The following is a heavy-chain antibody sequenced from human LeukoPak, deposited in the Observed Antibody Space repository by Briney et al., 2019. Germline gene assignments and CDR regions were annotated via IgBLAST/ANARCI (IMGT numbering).Heavy chain of an antibody. Sequence: SETLSLTCAVYGGSFSGYYWSWIRQPPGKGLEWLGEINHSGSTNYNPSLKSRVTISVDTSKNQFSLKLSSVTAADTAVYYCARCLRYNWNDPYYYYYMDVWGKGTTVTVSS. V-gene: IGHV4-34*01. CDR1: GGSFSGYY. D-gene: IGHD1-1*01. CDR2: INHSGST. J-gene: IGHJ6*03. CDR3: ARCLRYNWNDPYYYYYMDV.